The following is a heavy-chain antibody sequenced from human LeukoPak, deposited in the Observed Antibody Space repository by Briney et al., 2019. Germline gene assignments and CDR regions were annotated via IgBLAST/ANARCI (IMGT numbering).Heavy chain of an antibody. J-gene: IGHJ6*02. D-gene: IGHD6-13*01. CDR1: GYNFTSYW. V-gene: IGHV5-51*01. CDR2: IYPGDSDT. Sequence: GESLKISCKGSGYNFTSYWIGWVRQMPGKGLEWMGIIYPGDSDTRYSPSFQGQVTISADKSISTAYLQWSSLKASDTAMYYCARPAGLYSSSYGMDVWGQGTTVTVSS. CDR3: ARPAGLYSSSYGMDV.